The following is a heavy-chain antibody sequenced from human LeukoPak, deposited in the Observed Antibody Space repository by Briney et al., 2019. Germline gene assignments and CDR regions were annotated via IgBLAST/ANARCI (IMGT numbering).Heavy chain of an antibody. Sequence: PGGSLRLSCAASGFSFGTYAMSWVRQAPGKGLEWVSAVSATGGRTFYADSVKGRFTISRDNSKNTIYLQMSSLRAEDTAVYYCANRSLDYWGQGTLVTVSS. CDR3: ANRSLDY. CDR1: GFSFGTYA. CDR2: VSATGGRT. V-gene: IGHV3-23*01. J-gene: IGHJ4*02.